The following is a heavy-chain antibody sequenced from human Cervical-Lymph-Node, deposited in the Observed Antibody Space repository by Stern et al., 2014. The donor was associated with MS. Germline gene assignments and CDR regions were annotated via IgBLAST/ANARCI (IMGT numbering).Heavy chain of an antibody. CDR2: ISSSSSYI. V-gene: IGHV3-21*01. CDR3: ARDLGAGTTAFDI. D-gene: IGHD1-1*01. Sequence: EVQLVESGGGLVKPGGSLRLSCAASGFTFSSYSMNWVRQAPGKGLEWVSSISSSSSYIYYADSVKGRFTISRDNAKNSLYLQMNSLRAEDTAVYYCARDLGAGTTAFDIWGQGTMVTVSS. J-gene: IGHJ3*02. CDR1: GFTFSSYS.